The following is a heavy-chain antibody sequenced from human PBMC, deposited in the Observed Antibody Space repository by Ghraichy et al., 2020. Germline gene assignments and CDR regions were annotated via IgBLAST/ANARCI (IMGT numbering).Heavy chain of an antibody. CDR2: ISRSGSSI. V-gene: IGHV3-48*03. Sequence: GGSLRLSCAASGFTFSSYEMNWVRQAPGKGLEWVSYISRSGSSIYYADSVKGRFTISRDNAKNSLYLQMNSLRAEDTAVYYCARSGEGGYSYFDYWGQGTLVTVSS. J-gene: IGHJ4*02. CDR1: GFTFSSYE. D-gene: IGHD5-12*01. CDR3: ARSGEGGYSYFDY.